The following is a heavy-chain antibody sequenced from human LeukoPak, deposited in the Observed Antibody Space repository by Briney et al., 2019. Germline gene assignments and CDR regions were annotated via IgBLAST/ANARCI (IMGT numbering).Heavy chain of an antibody. D-gene: IGHD6-19*01. V-gene: IGHV1-2*02. CDR1: GYTFTGYY. J-gene: IGHJ3*01. Sequence: ASVKVSCKASGYTFTGYYVHWVRQAPGQGLEWMGWINPDSGDTNFAQKFQGRVTMTRDTSISTAYIELSSLRSDDTAVYFCARDQVQWLLQAPDGFDFWGQGTMVAVSS. CDR2: INPDSGDT. CDR3: ARDQVQWLLQAPDGFDF.